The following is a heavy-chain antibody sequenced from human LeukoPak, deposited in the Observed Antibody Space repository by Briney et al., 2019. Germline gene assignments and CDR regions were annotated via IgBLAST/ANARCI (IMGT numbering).Heavy chain of an antibody. CDR1: GFTFSSYS. J-gene: IGHJ4*02. CDR2: ISSSSYI. D-gene: IGHD4-11*01. Sequence: GGSLRLSCAASGFTFSSYSMNWVRQAPGKGLEWVSSISSSSYIYYADSVEGRFTISRDNAKKSLHLQMNSLRAEDTAVYYCARDPYSGLFDYWGQGTLVTVSS. V-gene: IGHV3-21*01. CDR3: ARDPYSGLFDY.